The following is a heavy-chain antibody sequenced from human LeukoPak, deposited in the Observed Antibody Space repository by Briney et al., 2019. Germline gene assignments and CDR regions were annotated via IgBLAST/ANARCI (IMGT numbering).Heavy chain of an antibody. CDR1: GDCVSSNSAA. J-gene: IGHJ4*02. D-gene: IGHD5-12*01. CDR2: TYYRSKWYN. V-gene: IGHV6-1*01. Sequence: SQTLSLTCDICGDCVSSNSAAWNWVRQSPSRGLEWLGRTYYRSKWYNDYAVSVKSRITINPDTSKNQFSLQLNSVTPEDTAVYYCAGGRGATINYWGQGTLVTVSS. CDR3: AGGRGATINY.